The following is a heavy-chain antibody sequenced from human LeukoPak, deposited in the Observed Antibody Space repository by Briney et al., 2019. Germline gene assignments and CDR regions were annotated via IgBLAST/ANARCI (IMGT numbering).Heavy chain of an antibody. CDR2: IYYSGST. CDR1: GGSISSYY. Sequence: SETLSLTCTVSGGSISSYYWSWIRQPPGKGLEWIGYIYYSGSTNYNPSLKSRVTISVDTSKNQFSLKLSSVTAADTAVYYCARVLGSSGWYGLGPFDYWGQGTLVTVSS. V-gene: IGHV4-59*01. J-gene: IGHJ4*02. D-gene: IGHD6-19*01. CDR3: ARVLGSSGWYGLGPFDY.